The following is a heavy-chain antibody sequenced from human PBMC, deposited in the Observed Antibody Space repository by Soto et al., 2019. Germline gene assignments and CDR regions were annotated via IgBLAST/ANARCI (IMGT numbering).Heavy chain of an antibody. CDR1: GFTFIGYA. V-gene: IGHV3-23*01. CDR3: AKDIKSDQGVFDY. D-gene: IGHD1-20*01. Sequence: GVSLRLTCAASGFTFIGYAMSWVRQAPGKGLEWVSAIRGSGGSTYYADSVKGRFTISSDNSKNTLYLQMNSLRAEDTAVYYCAKDIKSDQGVFDYWGQGHQVTVSS. J-gene: IGHJ4*02. CDR2: IRGSGGST.